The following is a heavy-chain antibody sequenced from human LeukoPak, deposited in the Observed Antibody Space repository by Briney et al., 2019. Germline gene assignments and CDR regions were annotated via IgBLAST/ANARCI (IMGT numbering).Heavy chain of an antibody. V-gene: IGHV3-23*01. CDR1: GFTFSSYA. Sequence: GGSLRLSCAASGFTFSSYAMSWVRQAPGKGLEWVSAISGSGGSTYYADSVKGRFTISRDNPKNTLYLQMNSLRAEDTAVYYCARYNWNYGSWFDPWGQGTLVTVSS. D-gene: IGHD1-7*01. CDR2: ISGSGGST. CDR3: ARYNWNYGSWFDP. J-gene: IGHJ5*02.